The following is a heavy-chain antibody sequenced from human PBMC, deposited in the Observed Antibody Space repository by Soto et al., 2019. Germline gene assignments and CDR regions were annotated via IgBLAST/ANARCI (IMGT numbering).Heavy chain of an antibody. V-gene: IGHV5-51*01. Sequence: PGESLKISCKGLGNSFNNWIGWVRQMPGKGLEWVGIIYPGDSDTRYSPSFQGQVTISADKSISTAYLQWSSLKPSDSAMYYCARQYYYDSSGYWYFDYWGQGTLVTVS. CDR2: IYPGDSDT. J-gene: IGHJ4*02. CDR3: ARQYYYDSSGYWYFDY. D-gene: IGHD3-22*01. CDR1: GNSFNNW.